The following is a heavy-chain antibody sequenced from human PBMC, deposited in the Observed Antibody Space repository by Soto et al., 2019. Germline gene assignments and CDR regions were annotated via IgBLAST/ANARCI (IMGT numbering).Heavy chain of an antibody. CDR2: ISAYNGNT. V-gene: IGHV1-18*01. CDR1: GYTFTSYG. Sequence: ASVKVSCKASGYTFTSYGISWVRQAPGQGLEWMGWISAYNGNTNYAQKLQGRVTMTTDTSTSTAYMELRSLRSDATAVYYCARERAAAGERYYYYYYMDVWGKGTTVTVSS. D-gene: IGHD6-13*01. CDR3: ARERAAAGERYYYYYYMDV. J-gene: IGHJ6*03.